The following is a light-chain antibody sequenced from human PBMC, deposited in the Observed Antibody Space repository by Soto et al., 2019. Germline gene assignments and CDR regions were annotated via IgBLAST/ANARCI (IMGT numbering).Light chain of an antibody. J-gene: IGLJ2*01. V-gene: IGLV3-1*01. Sequence: SYELTQTPSVSVSPGQTASITCSGDKVGDKYVCWYQQKAGQSPILVIYQNNQRPSGIPERFSGSNSGNTATLTISGTQAMDEADSYCQTWDNNIKIFGGRTKLTVL. CDR3: QTWDNNIKI. CDR2: QNN. CDR1: KVGDKY.